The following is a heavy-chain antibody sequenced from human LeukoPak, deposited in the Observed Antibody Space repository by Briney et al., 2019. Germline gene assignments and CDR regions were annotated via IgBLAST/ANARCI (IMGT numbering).Heavy chain of an antibody. D-gene: IGHD3-10*02. CDR3: ARDREADVLDY. Sequence: GGSLRLSCVTSGFTFDDYAMHWVRQVPGKGLEWVSGISWNSGSVGYADSVKGRFTISRDNAKNSLYLQMNSLRAEDTAVYYCARDREADVLDYWGQGTLVTVSS. CDR1: GFTFDDYA. J-gene: IGHJ4*02. CDR2: ISWNSGSV. V-gene: IGHV3-9*01.